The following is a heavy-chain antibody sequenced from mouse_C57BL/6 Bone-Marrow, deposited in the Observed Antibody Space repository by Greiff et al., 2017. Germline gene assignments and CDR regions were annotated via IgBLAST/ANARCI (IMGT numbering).Heavy chain of an antibody. CDR1: GFTFSDYY. CDR3: ARDRGYGSSYWYFDV. D-gene: IGHD1-1*01. V-gene: IGHV5-16*01. CDR2: INYDGSST. Sequence: EVQRVESEGGLVQPGSSMKLSCTASGFTFSDYYMAWVRQVPEKGLEWVANINYDGSSTYYLDSLKSRFIISRDNAKNILYLQMSSLKSEDTATYDCARDRGYGSSYWYFDVWGTGTTVTVSS. J-gene: IGHJ1*03.